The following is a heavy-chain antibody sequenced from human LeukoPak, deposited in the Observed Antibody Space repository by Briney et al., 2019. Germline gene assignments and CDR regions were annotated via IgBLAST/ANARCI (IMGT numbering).Heavy chain of an antibody. CDR1: GFTFDDYA. Sequence: GRSLRLSCAASGFTFDDYAMHWVRQAPGKGLEWVSGISWNSGSIGYADSVKGRFTISRDNAKNSLYLQMNSLRAEDTALYYCAKDHEDYYYYGMDVWGQGTTVTVSS. CDR3: AKDHEDYYYYGMDV. J-gene: IGHJ6*02. CDR2: ISWNSGSI. V-gene: IGHV3-9*01.